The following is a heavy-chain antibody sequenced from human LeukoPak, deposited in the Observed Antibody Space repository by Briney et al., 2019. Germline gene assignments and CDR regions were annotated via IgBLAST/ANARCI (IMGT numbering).Heavy chain of an antibody. D-gene: IGHD3-22*01. CDR3: TSYDNAGNYYYNY. V-gene: IGHV3-73*01. CDR1: GFAFSASA. CDR2: IRTKSNNYAT. J-gene: IGHJ4*02. Sequence: GGSLRLSCAASGFAFSASAIHWVRQASGKGLEWVGRIRTKSNNYATTYGASVKGRFTISRDDSKNTASLHMSSVKTEDAAMYFCTSYDNAGNYYYNYWGRGILVTVSS.